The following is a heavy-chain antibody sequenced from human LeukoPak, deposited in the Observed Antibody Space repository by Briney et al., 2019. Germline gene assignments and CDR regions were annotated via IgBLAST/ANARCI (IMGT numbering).Heavy chain of an antibody. CDR1: VYTFTSYD. D-gene: IGHD3-9*01. CDR3: ARGFTYHRYFDWLTKKGRAFDI. Sequence: ASVKVSCKSSVYTFTSYDINWVRQATGQGLEWMGWMNPNSGNTGYAQKFQGRVTMTRNTSISTAYMELSSPRSEDTAVYYCARGFTYHRYFDWLTKKGRAFDIWGQGTMVTVSS. CDR2: MNPNSGNT. J-gene: IGHJ3*02. V-gene: IGHV1-8*01.